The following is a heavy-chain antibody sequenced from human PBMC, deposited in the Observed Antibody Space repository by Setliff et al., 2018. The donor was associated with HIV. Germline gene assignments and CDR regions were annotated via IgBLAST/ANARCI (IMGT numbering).Heavy chain of an antibody. CDR1: GFSLSTNGVG. V-gene: IGHV2-5*02. CDR2: IYWDDDK. D-gene: IGHD2-8*01. CDR3: AHKGPDALREDFDY. J-gene: IGHJ4*02. Sequence: ESGPTLVNPTQTLTLTCTFSGFSLSTNGVGVGWIRQPPGKALEWLALIYWDDDKRYSPSLRSRLTITKDTSRNQVVLMMTNMDPLDTATYFCAHKGPDALREDFDYWGQGTLVTVSS.